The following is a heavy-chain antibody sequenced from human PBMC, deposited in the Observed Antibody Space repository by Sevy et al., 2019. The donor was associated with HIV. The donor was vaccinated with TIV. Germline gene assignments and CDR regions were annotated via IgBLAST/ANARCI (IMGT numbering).Heavy chain of an antibody. D-gene: IGHD2-15*01. V-gene: IGHV3-11*01. Sequence: GGSLRLSCAASGFTFSDYYMSWIRQAPGKGLEWVSYISSSGSTIYYADSVKGRFTISRDNAKNSLYLQMNSLRAEDTAVYYCASPPLGYCSGGSCLDYWGQEPWSPSP. CDR1: GFTFSDYY. CDR3: ASPPLGYCSGGSCLDY. J-gene: IGHJ4*01. CDR2: ISSSGSTI.